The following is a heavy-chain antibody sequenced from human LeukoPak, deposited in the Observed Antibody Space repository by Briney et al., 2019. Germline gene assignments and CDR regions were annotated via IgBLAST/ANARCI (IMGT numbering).Heavy chain of an antibody. V-gene: IGHV1-8*01. CDR3: ARNMWIQLWLRLYYYGMDV. J-gene: IGHJ6*02. Sequence: ASVKVSCKASGYTFTSYDINWVRQATGQGLEWMGWMNPNSGNTGYAQKFQGRVTMTRNTSISTAYMELSSLRSEDTAVYYCARNMWIQLWLRLYYYGMDVRGQGTTVTVSS. D-gene: IGHD5-18*01. CDR1: GYTFTSYD. CDR2: MNPNSGNT.